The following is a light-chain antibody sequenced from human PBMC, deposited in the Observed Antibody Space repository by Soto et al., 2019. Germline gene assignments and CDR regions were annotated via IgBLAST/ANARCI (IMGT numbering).Light chain of an antibody. Sequence: DNVMTQSPLSLPVTPGEPASISCRSSQSLLHSNGYNYLDWYLQKPGQSPQLLIYLGSNRASGVPDRFSGSGSGTDFTLKISGVEAEDVGVYYCMQALQTPYTFGQGTKLEIK. CDR3: MQALQTPYT. J-gene: IGKJ2*01. CDR2: LGS. CDR1: QSLLHSNGYNY. V-gene: IGKV2-28*01.